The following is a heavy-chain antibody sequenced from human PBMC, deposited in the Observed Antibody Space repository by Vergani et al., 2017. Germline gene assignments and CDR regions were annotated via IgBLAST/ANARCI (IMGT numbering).Heavy chain of an antibody. Sequence: EVQLVESGGGLVKPGGSLRLSCAASGFTFSSSSMNWVRQAPGKGLEWVSSISSSSSYIYYADSVKGRFTISRDNAKNSLYLQMNSLRAEDTAVYYCARSRLAGITMVRGVIGYWGQGTLVTVSS. CDR3: ARSRLAGITMVRGVIGY. J-gene: IGHJ4*02. V-gene: IGHV3-21*01. CDR1: GFTFSSSS. D-gene: IGHD3-10*01. CDR2: ISSSSSYI.